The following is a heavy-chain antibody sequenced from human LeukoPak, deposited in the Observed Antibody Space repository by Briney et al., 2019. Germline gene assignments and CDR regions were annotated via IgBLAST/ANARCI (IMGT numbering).Heavy chain of an antibody. Sequence: SGGSLRLSCAASGFTFSSYTMNWVRQAPGKGLEWVSSISSSSSYIYYADSVKGRSTISRDNAKNSLYLQMNSLRAEDTAMYYCARDRYYDSSGPSDYWGQGTLVTVSS. D-gene: IGHD3-22*01. J-gene: IGHJ4*02. V-gene: IGHV3-21*01. CDR2: ISSSSSYI. CDR1: GFTFSSYT. CDR3: ARDRYYDSSGPSDY.